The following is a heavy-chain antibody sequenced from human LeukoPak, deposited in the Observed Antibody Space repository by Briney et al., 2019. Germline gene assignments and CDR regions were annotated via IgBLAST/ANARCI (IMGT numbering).Heavy chain of an antibody. J-gene: IGHJ4*02. CDR3: ARVGYSVDY. V-gene: IGHV3-30-3*01. D-gene: IGHD2-21*01. CDR1: GFTFSSYA. Sequence: GGSLRLSCAASGFTFSSYAMHWVRQAPGKGLEWVAVISYDGSNKYYADSVKGRFTISRDNSKNTLYLQMNSLRAEDTAVYYCARVGYSVDYWGQGTLVTVSS. CDR2: ISYDGSNK.